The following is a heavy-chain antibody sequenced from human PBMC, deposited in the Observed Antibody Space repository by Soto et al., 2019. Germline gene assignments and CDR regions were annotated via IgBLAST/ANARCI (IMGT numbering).Heavy chain of an antibody. CDR1: GFTFSNAW. CDR3: TTDEVLEWPQSDY. J-gene: IGHJ4*02. D-gene: IGHD3-3*01. V-gene: IGHV3-15*01. CDR2: IKSKTDGGTT. Sequence: VGSLRLSCAASGFTFSNAWMSWVRQAPGKGLEWVGRIKSKTDGGTTDYAAPVKGRFTISRDDSKNTLYLQMNSLKTEDTAVYYCTTDEVLEWPQSDYWGQGTLVTVSS.